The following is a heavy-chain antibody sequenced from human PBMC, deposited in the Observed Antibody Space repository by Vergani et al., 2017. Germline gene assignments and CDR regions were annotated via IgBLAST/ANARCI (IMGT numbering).Heavy chain of an antibody. Sequence: QVKLVESGGGVVKPGRSLRLSCAASGFTFSSYAMHWVRQPPGQRLEWMGWINAGNGNTKYSQKFQGRVTITRDTSASNAYMGLSSLSAEDPAVYYCARDPLDYGDSYYYYYYMDVWGKGTTVTVS. CDR1: GFTFSSYA. V-gene: IGHV1-3*01. CDR2: INAGNGNT. J-gene: IGHJ6*03. D-gene: IGHD4-17*01. CDR3: ARDPLDYGDSYYYYYYMDV.